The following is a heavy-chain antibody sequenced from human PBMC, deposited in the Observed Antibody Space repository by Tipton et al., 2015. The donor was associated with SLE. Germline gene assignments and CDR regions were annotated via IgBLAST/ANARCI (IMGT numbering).Heavy chain of an antibody. CDR2: ISGSGGST. CDR1: GFTFSSYA. J-gene: IGHJ4*02. CDR3: AAGRYCSGGSCYSFFRY. D-gene: IGHD2-15*01. V-gene: IGHV3-23*01. Sequence: SLRLSCAASGFTFSSYAMSWVRQAPGKGLEWVSAISGSGGSTYYADSVKGRFTISRDKSKNKLYLQMNSLGAEDTAVYSCAAGRYCSGGSCYSFFRYWGQGTLVTVSS.